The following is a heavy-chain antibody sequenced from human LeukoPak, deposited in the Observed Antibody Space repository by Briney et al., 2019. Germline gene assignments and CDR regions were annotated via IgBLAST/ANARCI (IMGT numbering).Heavy chain of an antibody. V-gene: IGHV5-51*01. D-gene: IGHD4-17*01. J-gene: IGHJ4*02. Sequence: PGESLKISCKGFGYTFTTDWIGWVRQVPGKGLEWMGFIFPHDSNIRYGPSFQGQVTISADKSISTAYLQWSSLKASDTGMYYCVRRIDSGDYFDYWGQGTLVTVSS. CDR2: IFPHDSNI. CDR3: VRRIDSGDYFDY. CDR1: GYTFTTDW.